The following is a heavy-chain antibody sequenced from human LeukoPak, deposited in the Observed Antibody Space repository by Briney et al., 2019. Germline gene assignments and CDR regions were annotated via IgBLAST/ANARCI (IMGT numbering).Heavy chain of an antibody. CDR2: IIPIFGTA. J-gene: IGHJ4*02. CDR1: GYIFICYY. CDR3: ARGQFALGATPVNDYFDY. D-gene: IGHD1-26*01. Sequence: GASVKVSCKASGYIFICYYMHWVRQAPGQGLEWMGGIIPIFGTANYAQKFQGRVTITSDKSTSTAYMELSSLRSEDTAVYYCARGQFALGATPVNDYFDYWGPGTLVTVSS. V-gene: IGHV1-69*06.